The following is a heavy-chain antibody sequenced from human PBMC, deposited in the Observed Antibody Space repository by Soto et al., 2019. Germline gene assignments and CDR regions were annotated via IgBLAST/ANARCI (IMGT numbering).Heavy chain of an antibody. J-gene: IGHJ4*02. CDR1: GFTFSTYG. Sequence: PGGSLRLSCTASGFTFSTYGVHCVRQAPGKGLEWVATIWYHGNTYYCKDSIKGRFDVSRDNSKNTVFLQMNTLRAEDTATYYCARDRGYGRNSVFDFWGLGTLVTVSS. CDR3: ARDRGYGRNSVFDF. D-gene: IGHD6-25*01. V-gene: IGHV3-33*01. CDR2: IWYHGNTY.